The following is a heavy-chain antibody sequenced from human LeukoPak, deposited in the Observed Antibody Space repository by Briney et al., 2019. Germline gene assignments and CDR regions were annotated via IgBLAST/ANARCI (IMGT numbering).Heavy chain of an antibody. D-gene: IGHD5-18*01. CDR1: GFTFSTYW. CDR3: ARGHVDTTITGEFDY. Sequence: GGSLRLSCAASGFTFSTYWMSWVRQAPGKGLEWVANIKYDESGKYYVDSVKGRFTISRDNAKNSLYLQMNSLRVEDTAVYYCARGHVDTTITGEFDYWGQGTLVTVSS. J-gene: IGHJ4*02. CDR2: IKYDESGK. V-gene: IGHV3-7*01.